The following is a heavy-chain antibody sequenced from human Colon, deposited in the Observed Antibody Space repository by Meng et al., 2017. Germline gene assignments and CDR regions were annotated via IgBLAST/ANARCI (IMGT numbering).Heavy chain of an antibody. CDR3: ARDRIGLLGY. CDR1: GGSISSYY. CDR2: IYYSGST. J-gene: IGHJ4*01. Sequence: GSLRLSCTVSGGSISSYYWSWIRQPPGKGLEWIGYIYYSGSTNYNPSLKSRVTISVDTSKNQFSLKLSSVTAADTAVYYCARDRIGLLGYWGQGNQV. V-gene: IGHV4-59*01. D-gene: IGHD3-22*01.